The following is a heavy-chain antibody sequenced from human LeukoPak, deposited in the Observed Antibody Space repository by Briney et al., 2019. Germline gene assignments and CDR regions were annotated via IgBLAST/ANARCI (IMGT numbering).Heavy chain of an antibody. CDR2: IIPILGIA. Sequence: GASVKVSCKASGGTFSSYAISWVRQAPGQGLEWMGRIIPILGIANYAQKFQGRVTITADKSTSTAYMELSSLRSEDTAVYYCARASPGIAVAGLIDFDYWGQGTLVTVSS. CDR3: ARASPGIAVAGLIDFDY. CDR1: GGTFSSYA. V-gene: IGHV1-69*04. D-gene: IGHD6-19*01. J-gene: IGHJ4*02.